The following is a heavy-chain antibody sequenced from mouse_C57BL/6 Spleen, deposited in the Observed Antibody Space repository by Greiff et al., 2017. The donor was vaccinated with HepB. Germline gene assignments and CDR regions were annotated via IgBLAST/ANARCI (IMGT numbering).Heavy chain of an antibody. J-gene: IGHJ4*01. CDR1: GYTFTSYW. Sequence: VQLQQSGAELVKPGASVKLSCKASGYTFTSYWMHWVKQRPGQGLEWIGMIHPNSGSTNYNEKFKSKATLTVDTSSNTAYLQLSSLTSEDTAVYYCTTRDYYGSRSYAMDYWGQGTSVTVSS. V-gene: IGHV1-64*01. CDR2: IHPNSGST. D-gene: IGHD1-1*01. CDR3: TTRDYYGSRSYAMDY.